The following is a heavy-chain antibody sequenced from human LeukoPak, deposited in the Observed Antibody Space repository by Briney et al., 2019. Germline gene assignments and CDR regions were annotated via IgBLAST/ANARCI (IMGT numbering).Heavy chain of an antibody. D-gene: IGHD1-1*01. V-gene: IGHV4-38-2*01. J-gene: IGHJ3*02. CDR3: ARVALEIDAFDI. Sequence: SETLSLTCAVSGYSISSGYYWGWIRQPPGKGLEWIGSIYHSGSTYYNPSLKSRVTISVDTSKNQFSLKLSSVTAADTAVYYCARVALEIDAFDIWGQGTMVTVSS. CDR2: IYHSGST. CDR1: GYSISSGYY.